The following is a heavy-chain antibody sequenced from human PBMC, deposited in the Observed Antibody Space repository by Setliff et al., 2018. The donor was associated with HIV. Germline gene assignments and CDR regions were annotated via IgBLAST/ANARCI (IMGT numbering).Heavy chain of an antibody. J-gene: IGHJ4*02. V-gene: IGHV3-74*01. CDR2: INVDGSSI. Sequence: GGSLRLSCAASGFTFSSYEMDWFRQAPGQGLVWVSRINVDGSSISYADPVKGRFTISRDNAKNTLFLQMNRLRAEDTAVYYCARLPQDVRSSIDFWGQVTLVTVSS. D-gene: IGHD6-6*01. CDR3: ARLPQDVRSSIDF. CDR1: GFTFSSYE.